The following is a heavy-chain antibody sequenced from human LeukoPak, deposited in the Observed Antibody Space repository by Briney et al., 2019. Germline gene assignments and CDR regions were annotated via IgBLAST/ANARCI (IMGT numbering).Heavy chain of an antibody. J-gene: IGHJ4*02. CDR3: ARNYFTNYPGYFDH. Sequence: GGSLRLSCAASGFTFSDYVMIWVRQAPGKGLEWLSYISSAGTSTYFTDSVKGRFTISRDNAKNSLYLQMNSLRAEDTGVYYCARNYFTNYPGYFDHWGQGTLVTVSS. V-gene: IGHV3-48*03. CDR1: GFTFSDYV. D-gene: IGHD2-8*01. CDR2: ISSAGTST.